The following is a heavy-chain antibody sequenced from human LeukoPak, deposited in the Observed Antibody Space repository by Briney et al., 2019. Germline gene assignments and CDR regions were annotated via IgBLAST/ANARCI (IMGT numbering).Heavy chain of an antibody. Sequence: GGSLRLSCAASGFTFSSYAMSWVRQAPGKGLEWVSGISGSGGSTYYADSVKGRFTISRDNSKNTLYLQMNSLETEDTAVYYCTTEREGGPDYWGQGTLVTVSP. D-gene: IGHD3-16*01. CDR3: TTEREGGPDY. V-gene: IGHV3-23*01. CDR2: ISGSGGST. J-gene: IGHJ4*02. CDR1: GFTFSSYA.